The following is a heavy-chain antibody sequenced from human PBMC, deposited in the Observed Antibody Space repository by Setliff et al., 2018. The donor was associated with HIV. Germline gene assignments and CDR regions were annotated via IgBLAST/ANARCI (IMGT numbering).Heavy chain of an antibody. D-gene: IGHD2-8*01. CDR1: GFSFRNSFYN. CDR3: ARTGGMVYVDY. V-gene: IGHV4-39*01. CDR2: IYYSGTT. Sequence: SETLSLTCNVSGFSFRNSFYNWGWIRQPPGKGLEWIGTIYYSGTTYYNPSLKSRVTMSIDTSQNQFSLKLTSVTATDTAVYYCARTGGMVYVDYWGQGTLVTVSS. J-gene: IGHJ4*02.